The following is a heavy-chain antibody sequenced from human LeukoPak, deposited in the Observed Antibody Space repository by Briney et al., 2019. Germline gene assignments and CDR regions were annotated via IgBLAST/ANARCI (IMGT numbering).Heavy chain of an antibody. D-gene: IGHD6-19*01. CDR3: ARGFNNLGSGWYSY. J-gene: IGHJ4*02. CDR1: GFTINIDY. V-gene: IGHV3-21*01. Sequence: PGGSLRLSCAASGFTINIDYMSWVRQAQGKGLEWVSSISTSSSYIYYADSVKGRFTISRDNAKKSLYLHMNSLRAEDTAIYYCARGFNNLGSGWYSYWGQGTLVTVSS. CDR2: ISTSSSYI.